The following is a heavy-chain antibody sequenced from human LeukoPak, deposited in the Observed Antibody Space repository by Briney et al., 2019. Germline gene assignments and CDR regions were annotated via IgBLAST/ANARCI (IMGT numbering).Heavy chain of an antibody. CDR2: ISSSSSVI. D-gene: IGHD4-17*01. CDR3: AILVHDYGDYEDAFDI. CDR1: GFTFSSYS. V-gene: IGHV3-48*04. J-gene: IGHJ3*02. Sequence: PGGSLRLSCAASGFTFSSYSMNWVRQAPGKGLEWVSYISSSSSVIYYADSVKGRFTISRDNAKNSLYLQMNSLRAEDTAVYYCAILVHDYGDYEDAFDIWGQGTMVTVSS.